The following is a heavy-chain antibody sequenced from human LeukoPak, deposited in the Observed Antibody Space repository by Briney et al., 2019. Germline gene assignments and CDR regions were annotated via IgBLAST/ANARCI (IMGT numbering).Heavy chain of an antibody. Sequence: GGSLRLSCAASGFTVSSNYMSWVRQAPGKGLEWVSVIYSGGSTYYADSVKGRFTISRDNSKNTLYLQMNSLRAEDTALYYCAKDALSGSYLDYWGQGTLVTVSS. D-gene: IGHD1-26*01. CDR3: AKDALSGSYLDY. J-gene: IGHJ4*02. CDR1: GFTVSSNY. V-gene: IGHV3-53*05. CDR2: IYSGGST.